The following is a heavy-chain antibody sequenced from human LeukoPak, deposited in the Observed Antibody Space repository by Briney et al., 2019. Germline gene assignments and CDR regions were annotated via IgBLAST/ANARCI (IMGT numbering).Heavy chain of an antibody. D-gene: IGHD3-10*01. J-gene: IGHJ4*02. V-gene: IGHV4-4*07. CDR3: ARDRGNYGSGSYLGY. CDR2: IYTSGST. CDR1: GGSISSYY. Sequence: SETLSLTCTVSGGSISSYYWSWIGQPAGKGLEWIGRIYTSGSTNYNPSLKSRVTMSVDTSKNQFSLKLSSVTAADTAVYYCARDRGNYGSGSYLGYWGQGTLVTVSS.